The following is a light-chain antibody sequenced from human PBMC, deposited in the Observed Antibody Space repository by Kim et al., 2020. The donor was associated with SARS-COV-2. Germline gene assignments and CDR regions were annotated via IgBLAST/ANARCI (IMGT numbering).Light chain of an antibody. V-gene: IGKV3-20*01. J-gene: IGKJ1*01. Sequence: EIVLTQSPGTLSLSPGERATLSCRASQSINSQSVAWYQQKPGQAPRLLIFDVFSRPTGIPDRFSGSGSGTDFTLTISRLEPEDFAVYYCQQYSTSPRTFGQGTKVDIK. CDR3: QQYSTSPRT. CDR2: DVF. CDR1: QSINSQS.